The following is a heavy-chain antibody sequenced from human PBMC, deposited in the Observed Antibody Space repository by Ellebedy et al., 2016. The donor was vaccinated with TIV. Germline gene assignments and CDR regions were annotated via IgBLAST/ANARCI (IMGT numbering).Heavy chain of an antibody. V-gene: IGHV3-30*18. CDR2: ISYDGSNK. D-gene: IGHD1-14*01. CDR1: GFTFSSYA. J-gene: IGHJ3*02. Sequence: GESLKISXVASGFTFSSYAMSWVRQAPGKGLEWVAVISYDGSNKYYADSVKGRFTISRDNSKNTLYLQMNSLRAEDTAVYYCAKGTLPTVPLPEAFDIWGQGTMVTVSS. CDR3: AKGTLPTVPLPEAFDI.